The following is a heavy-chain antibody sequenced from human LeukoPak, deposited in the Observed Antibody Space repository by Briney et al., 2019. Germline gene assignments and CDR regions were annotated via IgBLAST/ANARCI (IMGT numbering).Heavy chain of an antibody. CDR1: GFTFSSYT. D-gene: IGHD4-17*01. CDR2: ISITYI. J-gene: IGHJ4*02. Sequence: GGSLRLSCAASGFTFSSYTMNWIRQAPGKGLEWVSSISITYIYYADSLKGRFTISRDDAKNLLYLDMNSLRAEDTAVYYCARGHTAVTRHFDFWGQGTLVTVSS. V-gene: IGHV3-21*01. CDR3: ARGHTAVTRHFDF.